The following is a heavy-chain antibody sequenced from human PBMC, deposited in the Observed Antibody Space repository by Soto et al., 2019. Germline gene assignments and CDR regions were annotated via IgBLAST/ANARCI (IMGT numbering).Heavy chain of an antibody. D-gene: IGHD3-10*01. CDR3: ACLTRGRVNWLDP. J-gene: IGHJ5*02. V-gene: IGHV4-4*02. CDR1: NVSISSTYF. Sequence: QVHLQESGPGLVKPSGTLSLTCAVSNVSISSTYFWSLVRLPPGKGLEWIGEIFHTGSTYYNPSPQSRVTISIDKSKHQFSLKLDSVTAADTAIYYCACLTRGRVNWLDPLGQGTLVTVSS. CDR2: IFHTGST.